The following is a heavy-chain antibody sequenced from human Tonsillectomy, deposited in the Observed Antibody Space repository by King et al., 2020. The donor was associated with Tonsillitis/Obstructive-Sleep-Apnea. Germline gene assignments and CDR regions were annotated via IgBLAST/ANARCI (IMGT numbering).Heavy chain of an antibody. J-gene: IGHJ4*02. D-gene: IGHD5-12*01. CDR3: ARDSNGGYDGYDLDF. Sequence: VQLVESGSELKKPGASVKVSCKASGYTITRYAMNWVRQAPGQGLECMGWINTNTGNPTYAQDFIGRFVFSWVPPVSTAYLHISSLEAEDTAVYYCARDSNGGYDGYDLDFWGQGTLVTVSS. CDR2: INTNTGNP. V-gene: IGHV7-4-1*02. CDR1: GYTITRYA.